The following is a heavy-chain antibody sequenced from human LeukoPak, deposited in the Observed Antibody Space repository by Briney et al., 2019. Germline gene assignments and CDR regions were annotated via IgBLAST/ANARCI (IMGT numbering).Heavy chain of an antibody. V-gene: IGHV3-48*01. CDR2: ISSSGFTI. Sequence: SGGSLRLSCAPSGFTFSSYSMNWVRQAPGKGLEWVSYISSSGFTIYYADSVKGRFTISRDNAKNSLYVQMNSLRVEDTAVYYCVCGQPNQWLRGVWGKGTTVTVSS. CDR1: GFTFSSYS. CDR3: VCGQPNQWLRGV. J-gene: IGHJ6*04. D-gene: IGHD6-19*01.